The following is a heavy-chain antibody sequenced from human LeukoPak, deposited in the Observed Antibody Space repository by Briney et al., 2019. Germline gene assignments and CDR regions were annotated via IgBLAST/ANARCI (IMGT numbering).Heavy chain of an antibody. Sequence: SETLSLTCTVSGVSISSYYWSWIRQPPGKGLEWIGYIYYSGSTNYNPSLKSRVTISVDTSKNQFSLKLSSVTAADTAVYYCARADQDIVVVPAAAGYYMDVWGKGTTVTVSS. V-gene: IGHV4-59*01. CDR2: IYYSGST. J-gene: IGHJ6*03. CDR3: ARADQDIVVVPAAAGYYMDV. CDR1: GVSISSYY. D-gene: IGHD2-2*01.